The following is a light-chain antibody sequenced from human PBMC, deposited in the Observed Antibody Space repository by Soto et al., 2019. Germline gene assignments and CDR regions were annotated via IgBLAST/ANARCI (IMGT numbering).Light chain of an antibody. J-gene: IGLJ2*01. Sequence: QSVLTQPPSASGTPWQRVTISCSGSASSIGTNTVNWYRQLPGTAPKLLIYGDNQRPSGVPDRFSGSKSGTSASLAISGLQSEDEAEYYCAAWDGSLNNVLFGGGTKVTVL. V-gene: IGLV1-44*01. CDR3: AAWDGSLNNVL. CDR2: GDN. CDR1: ASSIGTNT.